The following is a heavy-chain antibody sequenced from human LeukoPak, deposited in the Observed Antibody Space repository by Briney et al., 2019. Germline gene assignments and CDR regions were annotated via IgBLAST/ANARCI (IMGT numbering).Heavy chain of an antibody. CDR3: ARDHLLFRQPPNWFDP. Sequence: ASVKVSCKASGYSFIAYYVHWVRLAPGQGLEWMGWINPDSGGTKYAQKFQDRVTMTSDTSISTAYMELSRLRSDDTAVYHCARDHLLFRQPPNWFDPWGQGTLVTVSS. D-gene: IGHD1-14*01. CDR1: GYSFIAYY. CDR2: INPDSGGT. V-gene: IGHV1-2*02. J-gene: IGHJ5*02.